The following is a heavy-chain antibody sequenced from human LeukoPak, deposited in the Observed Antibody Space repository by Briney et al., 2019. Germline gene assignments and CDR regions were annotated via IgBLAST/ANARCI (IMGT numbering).Heavy chain of an antibody. D-gene: IGHD6-19*01. J-gene: IGHJ5*02. V-gene: IGHV4-38-2*01. CDR3: ARKRTVAGSNWFDP. CDR1: GYSISSGYY. Sequence: SETLSLTCAVSGYSISSGYYWGWIRPPPGKGLEWIGSIYHSGSTYYNPSLKSRVTISVDTSKNQFSLKLSSVTAADTAVYYCARKRTVAGSNWFDPWGQGTLVTVSS. CDR2: IYHSGST.